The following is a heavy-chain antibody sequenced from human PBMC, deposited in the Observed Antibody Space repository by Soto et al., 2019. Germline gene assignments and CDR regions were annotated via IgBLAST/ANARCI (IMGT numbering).Heavy chain of an antibody. CDR2: IIPIFGTA. D-gene: IGHD4-17*01. V-gene: IGHV1-69*13. Sequence: SVKVSCKASGGTFSSYAISWVRQAPGQGLEWMGGIIPIFGTANYAQKFQGRVTITADESTSTAYMELSSLRSEETAVYYCAREMDGDYDYYYGMDVWGQGTTVTVSS. J-gene: IGHJ6*02. CDR1: GGTFSSYA. CDR3: AREMDGDYDYYYGMDV.